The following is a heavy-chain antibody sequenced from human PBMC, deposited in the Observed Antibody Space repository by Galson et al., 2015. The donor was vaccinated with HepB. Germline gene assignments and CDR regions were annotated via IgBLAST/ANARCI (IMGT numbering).Heavy chain of an antibody. Sequence: SLRLSCAASGFTFSSYAMSWVRLAPGKGLEWVAIISYDGSNKYYADSVKGRFTISRDTSKSTLFLQMNSLRTEDTAVYFCARGLELWSVLDHWGQGTLVTVS. J-gene: IGHJ4*02. D-gene: IGHD2-21*01. CDR1: GFTFSSYA. V-gene: IGHV3-30-3*01. CDR2: ISYDGSNK. CDR3: ARGLELWSVLDH.